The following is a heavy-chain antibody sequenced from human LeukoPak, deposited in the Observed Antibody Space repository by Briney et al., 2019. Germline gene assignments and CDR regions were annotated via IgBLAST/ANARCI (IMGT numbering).Heavy chain of an antibody. D-gene: IGHD3-22*01. J-gene: IGHJ4*02. Sequence: SETLSLTCTVSGGSISSYYWSWIRQPPGKGLEWIGYIYYSGSTNYNPSLKSRVTISVDTSKNQFSLKLSSVTAADTAVYYCARPGQYYDSSGLRNWGQGTLVTVSS. CDR2: IYYSGST. CDR1: GGSISSYY. V-gene: IGHV4-59*01. CDR3: ARPGQYYDSSGLRN.